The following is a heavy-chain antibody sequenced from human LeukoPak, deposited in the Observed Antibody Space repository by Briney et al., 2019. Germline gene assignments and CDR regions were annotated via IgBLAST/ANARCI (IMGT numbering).Heavy chain of an antibody. D-gene: IGHD3-22*01. CDR3: AKPRDYYDSSGYYYYFDY. J-gene: IGHJ4*02. V-gene: IGHV3-30*18. Sequence: GGSLRLSCAASGFTFSSYGMHWVRQAPGKGLEWVAVISYDGSNKYYADSVKGRFTISRDNSKNTLYLQMNSLRAEDTAVYYCAKPRDYYDSSGYYYYFDYWGQGTLVTVSS. CDR2: ISYDGSNK. CDR1: GFTFSSYG.